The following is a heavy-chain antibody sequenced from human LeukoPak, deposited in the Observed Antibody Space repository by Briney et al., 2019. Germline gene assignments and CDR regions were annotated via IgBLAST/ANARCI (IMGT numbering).Heavy chain of an antibody. J-gene: IGHJ4*02. CDR3: TRGGSDKYDSRGYYSDFDY. D-gene: IGHD3-22*01. CDR2: ISSNGHST. Sequence: GGSLRLSCTASGFTFSDYPMHWVRQGPGKGLEYVSAISSNGHSTYYVHSVKGRFTVSRDNSKNTLFLQMGSLRGDDMGVYYCTRGGSDKYDSRGYYSDFDYWGQGTLVTVSS. CDR1: GFTFSDYP. V-gene: IGHV3-64*01.